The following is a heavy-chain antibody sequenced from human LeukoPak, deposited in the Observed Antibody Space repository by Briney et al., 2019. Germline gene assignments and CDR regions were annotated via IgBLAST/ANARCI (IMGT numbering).Heavy chain of an antibody. CDR2: IIPILGIA. D-gene: IGHD5-18*01. J-gene: IGHJ4*02. V-gene: IGHV1-69*04. CDR1: GGTFSSYA. CDR3: AERGYSYGYFDY. Sequence: SVKVSCKASGGTFSSYAISWVRQAPGQGLEWMGRIIPILGIANYAQKFQGRVTITADKSTSTAYMELSSLRSEDTAVYYCAERGYSYGYFDYWGQGTLVTVPS.